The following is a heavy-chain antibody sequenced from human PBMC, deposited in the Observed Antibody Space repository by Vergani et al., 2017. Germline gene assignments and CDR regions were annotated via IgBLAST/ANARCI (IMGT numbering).Heavy chain of an antibody. Sequence: QLQLQESGPGLVKPSETLSLTCTVSGGSISSSSYYWGWLRQPPGKGLEWIGSNYYSWNTYYNPSLKSRVTISVDTSKNQFSLKLSSGTAADTAVYYCARSMITFGGVINWFDPWGQGTLVTVSS. CDR2: NYYSWNT. J-gene: IGHJ5*02. V-gene: IGHV4-39*01. D-gene: IGHD3-16*01. CDR1: GGSISSSSYY. CDR3: ARSMITFGGVINWFDP.